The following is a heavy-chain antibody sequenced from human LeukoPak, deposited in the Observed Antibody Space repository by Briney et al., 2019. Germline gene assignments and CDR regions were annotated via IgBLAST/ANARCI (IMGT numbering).Heavy chain of an antibody. CDR3: ARDSDYDSSGYSGGFDY. J-gene: IGHJ4*02. Sequence: PGGSLRLSCAASGFTFSSYSMNWVRQAPGKGLEWVSCISSSSSYIYYADSVKGRFTISRDNAKNSLYLQMNSLRAEDTAVYYCARDSDYDSSGYSGGFDYWGQGTLVTVSS. V-gene: IGHV3-21*01. CDR1: GFTFSSYS. CDR2: ISSSSSYI. D-gene: IGHD3-22*01.